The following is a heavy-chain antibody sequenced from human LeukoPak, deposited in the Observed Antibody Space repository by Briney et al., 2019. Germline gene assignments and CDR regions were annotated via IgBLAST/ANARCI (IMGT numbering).Heavy chain of an antibody. J-gene: IGHJ6*04. CDR3: ARDPGIAAAGTLSFLDV. CDR1: GGSISSSSYY. D-gene: IGHD6-13*01. CDR2: IYYSGST. Sequence: PSETLSLTCTVSGGSISSSSYYWGWIRQPPGKGLEWIGSIYYSGSTYYNPSLKSRVTISVDTSKNQFSLKLSSVTAADTAVYYCARDPGIAAAGTLSFLDVWGKGTTVTVSS. V-gene: IGHV4-39*07.